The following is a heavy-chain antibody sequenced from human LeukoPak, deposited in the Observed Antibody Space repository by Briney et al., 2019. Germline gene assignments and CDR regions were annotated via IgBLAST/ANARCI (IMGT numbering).Heavy chain of an antibody. CDR2: IYSGGST. J-gene: IGHJ5*02. CDR1: GFTVSSNY. D-gene: IGHD3-10*01. CDR3: ARDYYGSGRGGPVNWFDP. Sequence: PGGSLRLSCAASGFTVSSNYMSWVRQAPGKGLEWVSVIYSGGSTYYADSGKGRFTISRDNAKNSLYLQMNSLRAEDTAVYYCARDYYGSGRGGPVNWFDPWGQGTLVTVSS. V-gene: IGHV3-53*01.